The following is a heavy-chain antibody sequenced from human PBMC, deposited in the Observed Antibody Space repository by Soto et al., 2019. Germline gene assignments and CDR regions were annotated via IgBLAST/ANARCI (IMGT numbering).Heavy chain of an antibody. D-gene: IGHD3-22*01. CDR2: IGPYNDDT. CDR1: GYTFSSYG. V-gene: IGHV1-18*01. CDR3: ARGGYYDSSGSRNYHYYGMDV. Sequence: QAQLVQSGAEVKKPGASVKVSCKASGYTFSSYGISWVRQAPGQGLEWLGWIGPYNDDTNYAQKLQGRVTMTTDTSTRTAYMDLRSLRSDDTAVYYCARGGYYDSSGSRNYHYYGMDVWGQGTTVTVSS. J-gene: IGHJ6*02.